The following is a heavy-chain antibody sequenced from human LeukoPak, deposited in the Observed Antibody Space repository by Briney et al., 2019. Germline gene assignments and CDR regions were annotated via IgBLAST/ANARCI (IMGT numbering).Heavy chain of an antibody. Sequence: GGSLRLSCAASGITFDDYAMHWVRQAPGKGLEWVSGITWNSGIIGYADSVKGRFTISRDNSKNTLYLQMNSLRAEDAAVYFCARDRHGSAVYNFDYWGQGTLVAVSS. D-gene: IGHD5/OR15-5a*01. CDR2: ITWNSGII. CDR1: GITFDDYA. CDR3: ARDRHGSAVYNFDY. V-gene: IGHV3-9*01. J-gene: IGHJ4*02.